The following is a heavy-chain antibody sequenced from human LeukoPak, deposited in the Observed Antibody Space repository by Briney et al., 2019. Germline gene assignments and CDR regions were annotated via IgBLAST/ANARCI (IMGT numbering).Heavy chain of an antibody. V-gene: IGHV1-18*01. CDR1: GYTFSSYG. D-gene: IGHD3-3*01. CDR2: ISAYNGNT. CDR3: ARGGNHDFWSGPFGDY. Sequence: ASVKVSCKASGYTFSSYGINWVRQAPGQGLEWMRWISAYNGNTNYAQKLQGRVTMITDTSTSTAYMDLRSLRSDDTAVYYCARGGNHDFWSGPFGDYWGQGTLVTVSS. J-gene: IGHJ4*02.